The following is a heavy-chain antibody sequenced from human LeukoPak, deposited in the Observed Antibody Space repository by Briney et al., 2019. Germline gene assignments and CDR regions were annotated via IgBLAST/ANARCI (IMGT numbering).Heavy chain of an antibody. CDR2: IYYSGST. CDR3: ARGSSSSIGHYYYYMDV. V-gene: IGHV4-30-4*08. Sequence: SQTLSLTCTVSGGSISSGDYYWSWIRQPPGKGLEWIGYIYYSGSTYYNPSLKSRVTISVDTSKNQFSLKLSSVTAADTAVYYCARGSSSSIGHYYYYMDVWGKGTTVTVSS. CDR1: GGSISSGDYY. D-gene: IGHD6-6*01. J-gene: IGHJ6*03.